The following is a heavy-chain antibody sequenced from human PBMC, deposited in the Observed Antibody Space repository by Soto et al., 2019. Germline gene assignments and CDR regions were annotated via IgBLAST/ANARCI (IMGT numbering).Heavy chain of an antibody. V-gene: IGHV3-21*01. CDR1: GFTFSSYS. CDR3: ARDDPLIGAFDI. CDR2: ISSSSSYI. J-gene: IGHJ3*02. Sequence: PAGSLRLSCAASGFTFSSYSMNWVRQAPGKGLEWVSSISSSSSYIYYADSVKGRFTISRDNAKNSLYLQMNSLRAEDTAVYYCARDDPLIGAFDIWGQGTMATVSS.